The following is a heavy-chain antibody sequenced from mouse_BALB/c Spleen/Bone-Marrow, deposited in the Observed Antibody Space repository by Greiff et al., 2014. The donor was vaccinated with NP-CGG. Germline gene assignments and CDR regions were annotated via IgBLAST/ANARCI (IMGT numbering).Heavy chain of an antibody. CDR1: GFNIKDTY. CDR3: ARGIPYYPMDF. D-gene: IGHD5-1-1*01. Sequence: DVQLQESGAELVKPGASVKLSCTASGFNIKDTYMHWVKQRPEQGLEWIGRIGPANGNTKFAPKFQGKATITADTSSNTAYLHLSSLTSEDTAVYYCARGIPYYPMDFWGQGTSVTVSS. J-gene: IGHJ4*01. CDR2: IGPANGNT. V-gene: IGHV14-3*02.